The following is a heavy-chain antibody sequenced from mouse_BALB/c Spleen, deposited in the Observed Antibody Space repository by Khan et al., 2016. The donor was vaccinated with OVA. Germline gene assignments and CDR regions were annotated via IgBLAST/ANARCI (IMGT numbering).Heavy chain of an antibody. V-gene: IGHV1-12*01. CDR2: IYPGNGDT. J-gene: IGHJ2*01. Sequence: QVQLKQSGAQLVKPGASVKMSCKASGYTFTSYNMHWVKQTPGQGLEWIGAIYPGNGDTSYNQKFKGKATLTADKSSSTAYMQLSSLTSEDSAVYYWASEDYWGQGTTLTVSS. CDR3: ASEDY. CDR1: GYTFTSYN.